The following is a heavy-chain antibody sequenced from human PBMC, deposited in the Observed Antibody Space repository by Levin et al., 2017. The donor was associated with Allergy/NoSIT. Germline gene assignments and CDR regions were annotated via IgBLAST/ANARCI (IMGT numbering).Heavy chain of an antibody. CDR3: ARGGCSATSCLDY. CDR1: GFTFSSYY. V-gene: IGHV3-74*01. D-gene: IGHD2-15*01. Sequence: GESLKISCAASGFTFSSYYMHWVRQAPGKGLAWVSNIHTDTSVTNYADSVKGRFTISRDNAKNTLYLQMNSLRAEDAAVYYCARGGCSATSCLDYWGQGTLVTVSS. J-gene: IGHJ4*02. CDR2: IHTDTSVT.